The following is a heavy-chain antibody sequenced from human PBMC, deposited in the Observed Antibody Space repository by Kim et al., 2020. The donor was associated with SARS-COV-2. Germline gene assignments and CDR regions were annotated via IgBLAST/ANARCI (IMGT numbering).Heavy chain of an antibody. J-gene: IGHJ6*02. CDR3: ARDLSRFVDLWGIVGASPLSNGMDV. V-gene: IGHV1-46*01. D-gene: IGHD1-26*01. CDR2: INPSGGST. Sequence: ASVKVSCKASGYTFTSYHMHWVRQAPGQGLEWMGIINPSGGSTSYAQKLQGRVTMTRDTSTSTVYMELSSLRSEDTAVYYCARDLSRFVDLWGIVGASPLSNGMDVWGQGTTVTVSS. CDR1: GYTFTSYH.